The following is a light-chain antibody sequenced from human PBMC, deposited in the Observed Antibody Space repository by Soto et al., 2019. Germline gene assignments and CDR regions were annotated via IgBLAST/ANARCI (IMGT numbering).Light chain of an antibody. CDR3: QQYNNWPRT. V-gene: IGKV3-15*01. J-gene: IGKJ1*01. Sequence: EIVRTQNPPTLSVSPEASATLSCRASQSVSTNLAWYQQKPGQVPRVLIYGASTRATEIPARFSGSGSGTEFTLAIDSLQSEDFAVYYCQQYNNWPRTFGQGTKVDIK. CDR1: QSVSTN. CDR2: GAS.